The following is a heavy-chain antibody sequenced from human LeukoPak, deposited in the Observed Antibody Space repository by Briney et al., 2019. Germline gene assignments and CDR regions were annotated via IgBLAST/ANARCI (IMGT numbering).Heavy chain of an antibody. CDR3: ARDPYGSYYYFDY. D-gene: IGHD6-6*01. V-gene: IGHV3-7*01. CDR1: GFIFSNYD. J-gene: IGHJ4*02. CDR2: IKQDGSEK. Sequence: GGSLRLSCAASGFIFSNYDMHWVRQAPGKGLEWVANIKQDGSEKYYVDSVKGRFTISRDNAKNSLYLQMNSLRAEDTAVYYCARDPYGSYYYFDYWGQGTLVTVSS.